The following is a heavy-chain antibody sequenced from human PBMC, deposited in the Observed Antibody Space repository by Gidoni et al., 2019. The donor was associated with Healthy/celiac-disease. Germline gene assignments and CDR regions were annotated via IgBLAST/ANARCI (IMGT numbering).Heavy chain of an antibody. CDR1: GGTFSSYA. Sequence: QVQLVQSGAEVKKPGSSVKVSCKASGGTFSSYAISWVRQAPGQGLEWMGGSIPIFGTANYAQKFQGRVTITADESTSTAYMELSSLRSEDTAVYYCARGGGNIVVVPAAIYGGETYYYYGMDVWGQGTTVTVSS. CDR2: SIPIFGTA. V-gene: IGHV1-69*01. J-gene: IGHJ6*02. CDR3: ARGGGNIVVVPAAIYGGETYYYYGMDV. D-gene: IGHD2-2*01.